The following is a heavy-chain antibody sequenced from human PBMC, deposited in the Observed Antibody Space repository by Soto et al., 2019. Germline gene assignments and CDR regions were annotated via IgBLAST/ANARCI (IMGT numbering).Heavy chain of an antibody. CDR2: IKHSGST. Sequence: QVQLQQWGAGLLKPSETLSLTCAVYGGSFSGYYWSWIRQPPGKGLEWIGEIKHSGSTNYNPSLKSRVTISVDTSKNQFSLKLSSVTAADTAVYYCASNGYCSSTSCYQTGYYGMDVWGQGTTVTVSS. CDR1: GGSFSGYY. D-gene: IGHD2-2*03. J-gene: IGHJ6*02. V-gene: IGHV4-34*01. CDR3: ASNGYCSSTSCYQTGYYGMDV.